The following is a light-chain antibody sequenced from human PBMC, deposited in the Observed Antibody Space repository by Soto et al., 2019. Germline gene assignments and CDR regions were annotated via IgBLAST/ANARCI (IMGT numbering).Light chain of an antibody. CDR1: QSLSTTD. Sequence: EIVLTQSPGTLSLSPGKRATLSCRASQSLSTTDLVWYQQKSGQHPRLVIHGTFSTATGITARFSGSGSGTDFILTISRLEPEDSAVYCCLQYGSTPYTFGRGTRLEIQ. J-gene: IGKJ5*01. CDR3: LQYGSTPYT. CDR2: GTF. V-gene: IGKV3-20*01.